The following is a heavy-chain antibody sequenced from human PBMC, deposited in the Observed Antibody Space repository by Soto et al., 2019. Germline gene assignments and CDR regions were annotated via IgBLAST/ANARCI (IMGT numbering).Heavy chain of an antibody. D-gene: IGHD3-22*01. Sequence: PSETLSLTCAVSGGSISSSNWWSWVRQPPGXGLEWIGEIYHSGSTNYNPSLKSRVTISVDKSKNQFSLKLSSVTAADTAVYYCAREAAYYYDSSGYNLVNWFDPWGQGTLVTVSS. CDR2: IYHSGST. CDR3: AREAAYYYDSSGYNLVNWFDP. J-gene: IGHJ5*02. CDR1: GGSISSSNW. V-gene: IGHV4-4*02.